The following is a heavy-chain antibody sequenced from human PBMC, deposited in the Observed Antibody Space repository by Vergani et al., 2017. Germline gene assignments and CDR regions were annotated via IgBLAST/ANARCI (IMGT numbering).Heavy chain of an antibody. D-gene: IGHD1-26*01. V-gene: IGHV3-23*01. Sequence: EVQLLESGGGLVQPGGSLRLSCAASGFTFSSYAMSWVRQAPGKGLEWVSAISGSGGSTYYADSVKGRFTISRDNSKNTLYLQMNSLRAEDTAVYYCAKDRRELLGPDVGRELGAFDIWGQGTMVTVSS. J-gene: IGHJ3*02. CDR2: ISGSGGST. CDR1: GFTFSSYA. CDR3: AKDRRELLGPDVGRELGAFDI.